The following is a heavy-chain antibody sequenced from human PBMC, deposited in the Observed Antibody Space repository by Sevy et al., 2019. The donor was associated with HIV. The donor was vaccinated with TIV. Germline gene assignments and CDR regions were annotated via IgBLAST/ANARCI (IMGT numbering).Heavy chain of an antibody. CDR1: GFTFSSYA. CDR2: ISGSGGST. Sequence: GGSLRLSCAASGFTFSSYAMSWVRQAPGKGLEWVSAISGSGGSTYYADSVKGRFTISRDNSKNTLYLQMNSLRAEDTAVYYCAKDGVTIFGVVIGLYYYRMDVWGQGTTVTVSS. CDR3: AKDGVTIFGVVIGLYYYRMDV. J-gene: IGHJ6*02. D-gene: IGHD3-3*01. V-gene: IGHV3-23*01.